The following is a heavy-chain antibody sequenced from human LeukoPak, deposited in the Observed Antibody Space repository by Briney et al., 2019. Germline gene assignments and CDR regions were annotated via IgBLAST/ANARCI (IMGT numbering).Heavy chain of an antibody. Sequence: PSETLSLTCTVSGGSISSYYWSWIRQPPGKGLEWIGYIYYSGSTNYNPSLKSRVTISVDTSKNQFSLRLSSVTAADTAVYYCARMGAIAGASANPDHWGQGTLVTVSS. CDR3: ARMGAIAGASANPDH. D-gene: IGHD4/OR15-4a*01. CDR1: GGSISSYY. J-gene: IGHJ4*02. V-gene: IGHV4-59*01. CDR2: IYYSGST.